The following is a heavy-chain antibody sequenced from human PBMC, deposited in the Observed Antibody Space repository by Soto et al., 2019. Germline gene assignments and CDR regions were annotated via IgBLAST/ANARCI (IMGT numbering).Heavy chain of an antibody. V-gene: IGHV3-64*01. CDR2: ISSNGVGT. CDR3: ARRARPDFYYMDV. CDR1: GFTLSGYA. J-gene: IGHJ6*03. Sequence: EVQLAESGGGLAQHGGSLSLSCAASGFTLSGYAMDWVRQAPGKGLEYVSGISSNGVGTYYANSVQGRFTISRDNSKNTVYLQMGSLRPEDMAVYYCARRARPDFYYMDVWGKGTTVTVS. D-gene: IGHD6-6*01.